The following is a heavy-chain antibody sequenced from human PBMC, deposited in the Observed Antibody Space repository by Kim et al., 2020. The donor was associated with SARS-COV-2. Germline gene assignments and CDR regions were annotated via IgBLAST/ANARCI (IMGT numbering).Heavy chain of an antibody. CDR1: GYSFTSYW. J-gene: IGHJ4*02. CDR3: AIYRGSYDFLTGYLAPTPFYY. CDR2: IYPGDSDT. Sequence: GESLKISCKGSGYSFTSYWIGWVRQMPGKGLEWMGIIYPGDSDTRYSPSFQDQVTISADKSISTAYLQWSSLKASDTAMYYCAIYRGSYDFLTGYLAPTPFYYWGQGTLVTVSS. D-gene: IGHD3-9*01. V-gene: IGHV5-51*01.